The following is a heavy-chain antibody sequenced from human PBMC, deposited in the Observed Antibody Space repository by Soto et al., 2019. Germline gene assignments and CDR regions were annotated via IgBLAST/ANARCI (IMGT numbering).Heavy chain of an antibody. V-gene: IGHV3-48*01. J-gene: IGHJ4*02. CDR2: ISSSSSII. Sequence: GGSLILSCAAPGFTFSSYIMNWVRQAPGKGLEWVSYISSSSSIIYYADSVKGRFTISRDNAKNSLYLQMNSLRAEDTAVYYCARATYTHREYYYGSGSPFDYWGQGTLVTVSS. D-gene: IGHD3-10*01. CDR3: ARATYTHREYYYGSGSPFDY. CDR1: GFTFSSYI.